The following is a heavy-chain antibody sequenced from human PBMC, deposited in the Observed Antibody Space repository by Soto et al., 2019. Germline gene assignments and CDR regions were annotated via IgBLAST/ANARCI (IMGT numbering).Heavy chain of an antibody. V-gene: IGHV1-18*01. CDR2: ISAYNGNT. J-gene: IGHJ6*02. CDR3: AREIVVVPAAEYSSSAGPDYGMDV. D-gene: IGHD2-2*01. CDR1: GYTFTSYG. Sequence: GASVKVSCKASGYTFTSYGVSWVRQAPGQGLEWMGWISAYNGNTNYAQKLQGRVTMTTDTSTSTAYMELRSLRSEDTAVYYCAREIVVVPAAEYSSSAGPDYGMDVWGQGTTVTVSS.